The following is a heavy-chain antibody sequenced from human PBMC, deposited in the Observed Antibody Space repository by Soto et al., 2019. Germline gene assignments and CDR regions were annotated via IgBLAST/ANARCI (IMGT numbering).Heavy chain of an antibody. CDR3: ARDIAAAGTEGYYYYYGMDV. J-gene: IGHJ6*02. V-gene: IGHV4-59*01. CDR2: IYYSGST. D-gene: IGHD6-13*01. CDR1: GGSISSYY. Sequence: QVQLQESGPGLVKPSETLSLTCTVSGGSISSYYWSWIRQPPGKGLEWIGYIYYSGSTNYNPSLNSRVTISVDTSKNQFSLKLSSVTAADTAVYYCARDIAAAGTEGYYYYYGMDVWGQGTTVTVSS.